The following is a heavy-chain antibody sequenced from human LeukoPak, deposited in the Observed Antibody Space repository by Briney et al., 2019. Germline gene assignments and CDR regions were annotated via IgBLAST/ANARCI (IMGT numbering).Heavy chain of an antibody. Sequence: ASVKVSCKASGYTFTSYGISWVRQAPGQGLEWMGWISVYNGHTNYAQKLQGRVTMTTDTSTSTAYMELRSLRSDDTAVYYCAREGSSSWYGEFDYWGQGTLVTVSS. J-gene: IGHJ4*02. CDR3: AREGSSSWYGEFDY. D-gene: IGHD6-13*01. CDR2: ISVYNGHT. V-gene: IGHV1-18*01. CDR1: GYTFTSYG.